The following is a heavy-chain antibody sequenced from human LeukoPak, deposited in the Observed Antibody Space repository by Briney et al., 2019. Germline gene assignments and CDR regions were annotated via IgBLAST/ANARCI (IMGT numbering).Heavy chain of an antibody. D-gene: IGHD6-19*01. Sequence: PSETLSLTCAVYGGSFSGYYWSWIRQPPGKGLEWIGEINHSGSTNYNPSLKSRVTISVDTSKNQFSLKLISVTAADTAVYYCARTWGGIAVAGRYYYYYMDVWGKGTTVTVSS. CDR3: ARTWGGIAVAGRYYYYYMDV. CDR1: GGSFSGYY. V-gene: IGHV4-34*01. CDR2: INHSGST. J-gene: IGHJ6*03.